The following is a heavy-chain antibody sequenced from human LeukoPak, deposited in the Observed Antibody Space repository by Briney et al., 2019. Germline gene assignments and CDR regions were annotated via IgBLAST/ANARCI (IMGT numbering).Heavy chain of an antibody. CDR3: ARGGSSWHGGY. J-gene: IGHJ4*02. D-gene: IGHD6-13*01. CDR1: GYTFTSYY. CDR2: INPSGGST. Sequence: GASVKVSFKSSGYTFTSYYMHWVRQAPGQELEWMGIINPSGGSTSYAQKFQGRVTMTRDTSTSTVYMELSSLRSEDTAVYYCARGGSSWHGGYWGQGTLVTVSS. V-gene: IGHV1-46*01.